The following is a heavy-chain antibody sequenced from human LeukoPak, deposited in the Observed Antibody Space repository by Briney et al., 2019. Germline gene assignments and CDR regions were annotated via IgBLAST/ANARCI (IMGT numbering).Heavy chain of an antibody. CDR3: AREGGYSSSSGTFDY. V-gene: IGHV1-69*05. CDR2: IIPIFGTA. D-gene: IGHD6-6*01. J-gene: IGHJ4*02. CDR1: GGTFSSYA. Sequence: SVRVSCKASGGTFSSYAISWVRQDPGQGLEWMGGIIPIFGTANYAQKFQGRVTITTDESTSTAYMELSSLRSEDTAVYYCAREGGYSSSSGTFDYWGQGTLVTVSS.